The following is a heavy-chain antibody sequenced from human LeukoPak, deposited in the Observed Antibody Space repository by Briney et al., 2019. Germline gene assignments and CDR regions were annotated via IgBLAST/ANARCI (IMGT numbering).Heavy chain of an antibody. J-gene: IGHJ3*02. CDR3: ARAPSFGSVDI. CDR1: GFTFSSHW. V-gene: IGHV3-7*04. D-gene: IGHD3-16*01. CDR2: IKEDGSEK. Sequence: GGSLRLSCAASGFTFSSHWMSWVRQVSGKGLEWVANIKEDGSEKYHVGSAEGRFTISRDNAKNSLYLQMNSLRAEDTAVYYCARAPSFGSVDIWGQGTIFTVSS.